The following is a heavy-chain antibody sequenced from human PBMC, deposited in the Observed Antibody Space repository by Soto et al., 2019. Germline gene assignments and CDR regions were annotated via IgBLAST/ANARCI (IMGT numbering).Heavy chain of an antibody. CDR3: ARGNHRWLQLWYFDL. D-gene: IGHD5-12*01. V-gene: IGHV1-69*12. CDR1: GGTFSSYT. J-gene: IGHJ2*01. CDR2: IIPIFGTA. Sequence: QVQLVQSGAEVKKPGSSVTVSCKASGGTFSSYTISWVRQAPGQGLEWMGGIIPIFGTANYAQKFQGRVTITADESTSTAYMELSSLRSEDTAVYYCARGNHRWLQLWYFDLCGRGTLVTAS.